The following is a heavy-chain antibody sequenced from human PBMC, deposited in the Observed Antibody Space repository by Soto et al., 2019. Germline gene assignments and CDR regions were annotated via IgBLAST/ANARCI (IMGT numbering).Heavy chain of an antibody. CDR1: GFTFSSYE. V-gene: IGHV3-48*03. D-gene: IGHD3-9*01. J-gene: IGHJ6*02. CDR2: ISSSGSTI. CDR3: VREREGCSKTGCYYYGMDV. Sequence: EVQLVESGGGLVQPGGSLRLSCAASGFTFSSYEMNWVRQAPGKGLEWVSYISSSGSTIYYADSVKGRFTISRDNAKNSLYLQMNSLRAEDTAVYYCVREREGCSKTGCYYYGMDVWGQGTTVTVSS.